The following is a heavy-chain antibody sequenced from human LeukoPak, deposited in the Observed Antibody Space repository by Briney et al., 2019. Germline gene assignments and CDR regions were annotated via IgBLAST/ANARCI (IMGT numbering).Heavy chain of an antibody. CDR1: GFTFGDYA. V-gene: IGHV3-49*04. CDR3: TTDPLDY. Sequence: GGSLRLSCTASGFTFGDYAMSWVRQAPGKGLEWVGFIRSKAYGGTTEYAASVKGRFTISRDDSKNTLYLQMNSLKTEGTAVYYCTTDPLDYWGQGTLVTVSS. CDR2: IRSKAYGGTT. J-gene: IGHJ4*02.